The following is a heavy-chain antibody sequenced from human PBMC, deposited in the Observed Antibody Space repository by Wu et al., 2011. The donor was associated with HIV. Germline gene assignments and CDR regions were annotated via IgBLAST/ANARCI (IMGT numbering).Heavy chain of an antibody. J-gene: IGHJ3*02. CDR3: ARNDYYDSSGLYSDAFDI. V-gene: IGHV3-30-3*01. D-gene: IGHD3-22*01. Sequence: VISYDGSNKYYADSVKGRFTISRDNSKNTLYLQMNSLRAEDTAVYYCARNDYYDSSGLYSDAFDIWGQGTMVTVSS. CDR2: ISYDGSNK.